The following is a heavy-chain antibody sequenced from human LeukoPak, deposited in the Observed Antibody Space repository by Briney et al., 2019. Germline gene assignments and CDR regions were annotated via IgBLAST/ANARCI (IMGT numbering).Heavy chain of an antibody. Sequence: SETLSLTCTVSGYSISSGYYWGWIRQPPGKGLEWIGSIYHSGSTYYNPSLKSRVTISVDTSKNQFSLKLSSVTAADTAVYYCARADPDYGSGTFDYWGQGTLVTVSS. CDR1: GYSISSGYY. J-gene: IGHJ4*02. CDR2: IYHSGST. V-gene: IGHV4-38-2*02. CDR3: ARADPDYGSGTFDY. D-gene: IGHD3-10*01.